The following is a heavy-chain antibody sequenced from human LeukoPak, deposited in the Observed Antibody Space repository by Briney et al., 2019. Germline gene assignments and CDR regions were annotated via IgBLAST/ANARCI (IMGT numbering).Heavy chain of an antibody. Sequence: ASVKVSCKASGYTFTSYAMHWVRQAPGQRLEWMGWINAGNGNTKYSQKFQGRVTITRDTSASTAYMELSSLRSEDTAVYFCEQETAYEILTGYLDYWGQGTLVTVSS. CDR2: INAGNGNT. V-gene: IGHV1-3*01. CDR1: GYTFTSYA. D-gene: IGHD3-9*01. J-gene: IGHJ4*02. CDR3: EQETAYEILTGYLDY.